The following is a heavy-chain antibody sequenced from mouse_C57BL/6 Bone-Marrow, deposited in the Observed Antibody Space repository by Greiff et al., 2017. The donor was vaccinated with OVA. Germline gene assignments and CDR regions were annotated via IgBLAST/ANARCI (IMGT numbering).Heavy chain of an antibody. CDR2: IDPSDSYT. D-gene: IGHD1-1*01. CDR1: GYTFTSYW. V-gene: IGHV1-69*01. Sequence: QVQLQQSGAELVMPGASVKLSCKASGYTFTSYWMHWVKQRPGQGLEWIGEIDPSDSYTNYNQKFKGKSTLTVDKSSSTAYMQLSILTSEDSAVYYCARDGGPWFAYWGQGTLVTVSA. J-gene: IGHJ3*01. CDR3: ARDGGPWFAY.